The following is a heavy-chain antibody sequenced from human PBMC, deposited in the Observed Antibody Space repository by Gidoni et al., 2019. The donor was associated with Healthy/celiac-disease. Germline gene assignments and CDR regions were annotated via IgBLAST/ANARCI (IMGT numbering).Heavy chain of an antibody. D-gene: IGHD1-26*01. Sequence: QVQLVQSGAEVKTPGSSVKVSCKASGGTFSSYAISWVRQAPGQGLEWMGRIIPILGIANNAQKFQGRGTITADKSTSTAYMELSSLRSEDTAVYYCARGEWEMSQYYFDYWGQGTLVTVSS. V-gene: IGHV1-69*04. CDR1: GGTFSSYA. CDR3: ARGEWEMSQYYFDY. J-gene: IGHJ4*02. CDR2: IIPILGIA.